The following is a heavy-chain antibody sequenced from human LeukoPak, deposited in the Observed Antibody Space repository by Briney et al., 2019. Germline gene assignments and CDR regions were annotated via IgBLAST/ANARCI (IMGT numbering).Heavy chain of an antibody. CDR1: GFTFSSYA. Sequence: GGSLRLSCAASGFTFSSYAMSWVRQAPGKGLEWVSAVSGSGGSTYYADSVKGRFTISRDNSKNTLYLQMNSLRAEDTAVYYCAKGREVVVITTAIDYWGQGTLVTVSS. J-gene: IGHJ4*02. V-gene: IGHV3-23*01. CDR3: AKGREVVVITTAIDY. D-gene: IGHD3-22*01. CDR2: VSGSGGST.